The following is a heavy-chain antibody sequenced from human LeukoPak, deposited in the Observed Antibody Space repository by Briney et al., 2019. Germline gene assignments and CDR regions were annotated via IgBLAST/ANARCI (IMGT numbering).Heavy chain of an antibody. V-gene: IGHV1-2*02. CDR3: QLGYCSSTSCSTDAFDI. CDR1: GYTFTGYY. D-gene: IGHD2-2*01. Sequence: ASMKVSCKASGYTFTGYYMHWVRQAPGQGLEWMGWINPNSGGTNYAQKFQGRVTMTRDTSISTAYMELSRLRSDDTAVYYCQLGYCSSTSCSTDAFDIWGQGTMVTVSS. CDR2: INPNSGGT. J-gene: IGHJ3*02.